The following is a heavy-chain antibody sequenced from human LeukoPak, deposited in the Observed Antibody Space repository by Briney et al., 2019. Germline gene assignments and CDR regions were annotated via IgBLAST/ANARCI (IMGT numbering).Heavy chain of an antibody. Sequence: GGSLRLSCAASGFNFIDYSMNWVRQAPGKGLECISYIGIRSGKTKYANSVKGRLTISRDKARNSLYLQMNSLRVEDTAMYYCARDHRYAFDNWGHGTLVTVSS. CDR1: GFNFIDYS. CDR2: IGIRSGKT. CDR3: ARDHRYAFDN. V-gene: IGHV3-48*01. D-gene: IGHD5-12*01. J-gene: IGHJ4*01.